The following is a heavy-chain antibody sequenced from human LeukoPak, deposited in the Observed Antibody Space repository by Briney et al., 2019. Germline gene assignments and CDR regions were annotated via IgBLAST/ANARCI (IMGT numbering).Heavy chain of an antibody. CDR3: AKESDAVAGLDY. CDR1: GLTFSSYG. V-gene: IGHV3-30*18. Sequence: GGSLRLSCAASGLTFSSYGMHWVRQAPGKGLEWVAVISYDGSNKYYADSVKGRFTISRDNSKNTLYLQMNSLRAEDTAVYYCAKESDAVAGLDYWGQGTLVTVSS. D-gene: IGHD6-19*01. CDR2: ISYDGSNK. J-gene: IGHJ4*02.